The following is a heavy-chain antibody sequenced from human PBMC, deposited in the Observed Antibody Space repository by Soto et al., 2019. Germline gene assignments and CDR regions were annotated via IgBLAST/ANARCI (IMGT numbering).Heavy chain of an antibody. Sequence: VGSLRRSCAASGFTFSSYGMHWVRQAPGKGLEWVAVIWYDGSNKYYADSVKGRFTISRDNSKNTLYLKMNSPRAEDTAVFYCARDGGSYSVFWGGYYGPDSWGRGPLVTASX. V-gene: IGHV3-33*01. CDR3: ARDGGSYSVFWGGYYGPDS. D-gene: IGHD3-3*01. CDR2: IWYDGSNK. CDR1: GFTFSSYG. J-gene: IGHJ5*01.